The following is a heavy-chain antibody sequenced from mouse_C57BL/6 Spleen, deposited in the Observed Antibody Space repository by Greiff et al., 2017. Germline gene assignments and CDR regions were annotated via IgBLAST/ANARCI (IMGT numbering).Heavy chain of an antibody. Sequence: QVQLQQPGAELVMPGASVKLSCTASGYTFTSYWMHWVKQRPGQGLEWIGEIDPSDSYTNYNQKFKGKYTLTVDKSSSTAYMQLSSLTTEDSAVYYCARRNSNFFDYWGQGTTLTVSS. J-gene: IGHJ2*01. CDR2: IDPSDSYT. CDR3: ARRNSNFFDY. D-gene: IGHD2-5*01. CDR1: GYTFTSYW. V-gene: IGHV1-69*01.